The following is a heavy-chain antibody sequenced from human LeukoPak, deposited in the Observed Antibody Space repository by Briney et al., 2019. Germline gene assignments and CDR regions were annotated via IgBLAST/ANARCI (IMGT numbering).Heavy chain of an antibody. V-gene: IGHV3-20*04. Sequence: RAGGSLRLSCAASGYTFDDHGMSWVRQAPGKGLEWVSVINWNGESTAYADSVKGRFTISRDNAKNSLYLQMNSLSAEDTAFYYCATGFISADDVFPVYNLYFDLWGGSTLVTVSS. D-gene: IGHD5/OR15-5a*01. CDR2: INWNGEST. CDR3: ATGFISADDVFPVYNLYFDL. CDR1: GYTFDDHG. J-gene: IGHJ2*01.